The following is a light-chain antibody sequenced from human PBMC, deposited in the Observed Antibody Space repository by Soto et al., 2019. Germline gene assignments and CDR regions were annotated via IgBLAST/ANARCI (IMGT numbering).Light chain of an antibody. J-gene: IGLJ1*01. CDR2: EVS. V-gene: IGLV2-14*01. CDR3: ISYTDFSGPYV. CDR1: SSDVGGYNY. Sequence: QSVLTQPASVSGCPGQSITISCTGTSSDVGGYNYVSWYEQYPGKAPKLLISEVSNRPSGVSNRFSGSKSGNTASLTISGLQAEDEANYFCISYTDFSGPYVFGTGTKVTVL.